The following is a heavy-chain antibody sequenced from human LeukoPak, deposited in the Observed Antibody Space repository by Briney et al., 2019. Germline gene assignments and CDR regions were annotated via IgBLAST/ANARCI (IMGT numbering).Heavy chain of an antibody. Sequence: GASVKVSCKASGYTFTSYYMHWVRQAPGQGLEWMGGIIPIFGTANYAQKFQGRVTITADESTSTAYMELSSLRSEDTAVYYCASLPLEYSSSSGEDYWGQGTLVTVSS. CDR3: ASLPLEYSSSSGEDY. V-gene: IGHV1-69*13. D-gene: IGHD6-6*01. CDR2: IIPIFGTA. J-gene: IGHJ4*02. CDR1: GYTFTSYY.